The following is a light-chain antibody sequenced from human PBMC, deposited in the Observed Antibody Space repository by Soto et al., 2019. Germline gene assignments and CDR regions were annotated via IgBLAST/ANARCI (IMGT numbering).Light chain of an antibody. CDR2: WAS. CDR1: QSVLFSSNSKNY. CDR3: QQYYSTPLT. Sequence: DIVMTQSPDSLAVSLGKRATINCKSSQSVLFSSNSKNYLAWYQLKPGQPPKLLIYWASTRESGVPDRFSGSGSGTDFTLTISSLQAEDVAVYYCQQYYSTPLTFGGGTKVEIK. J-gene: IGKJ4*01. V-gene: IGKV4-1*01.